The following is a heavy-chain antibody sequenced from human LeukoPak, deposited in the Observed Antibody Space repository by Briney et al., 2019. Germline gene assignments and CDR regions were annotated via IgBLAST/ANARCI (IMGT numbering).Heavy chain of an antibody. CDR2: INPNSGGT. CDR1: GYTFTGYY. J-gene: IGHJ4*02. D-gene: IGHD3-22*01. Sequence: GSSVKVSCKASGYTFTGYYMHWVRQAPGQGREWMGWINPNSGGTNYGKKFQGRVTMTTDTYISTAYMELRRLRSDDTAVHYCARGQYYESSGYYEQDYWGQGTLVTVSS. V-gene: IGHV1-2*02. CDR3: ARGQYYESSGYYEQDY.